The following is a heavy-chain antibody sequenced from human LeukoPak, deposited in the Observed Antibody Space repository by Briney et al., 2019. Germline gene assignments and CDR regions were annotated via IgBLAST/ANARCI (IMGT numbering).Heavy chain of an antibody. V-gene: IGHV1-18*04. Sequence: ASVKVSCKASGYTFTSYGISWVRQAPGQGLEWMGWISAYNDNTYYAQRVQGRVTMTTDMYTTTAYMELKSLRYDDTAVYYRARDKGLGGKYYDYFYGMDAWGQGTTVTVSS. D-gene: IGHD1-1*01. J-gene: IGHJ6*02. CDR1: GYTFTSYG. CDR3: ARDKGLGGKYYDYFYGMDA. CDR2: ISAYNDNT.